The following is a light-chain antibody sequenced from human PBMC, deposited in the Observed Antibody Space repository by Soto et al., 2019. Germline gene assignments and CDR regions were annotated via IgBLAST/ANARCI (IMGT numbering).Light chain of an antibody. J-gene: IGKJ5*01. CDR2: KVS. V-gene: IGKV2-30*02. CDR3: MQRTHWPIT. CDR1: QSLVHSDGIAY. Sequence: DVVMTQSPLSLPVTLGQPASISCRCNQSLVHSDGIAYFSWFQQRPRRSPRRLIYKVSNRASGVPARFSGSGSGTDFALKISRVEAEDVGVYYCMQRTHWPITFGQGTRREIK.